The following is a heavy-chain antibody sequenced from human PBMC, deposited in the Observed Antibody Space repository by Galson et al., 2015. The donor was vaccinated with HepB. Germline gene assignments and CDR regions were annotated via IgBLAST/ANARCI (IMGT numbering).Heavy chain of an antibody. J-gene: IGHJ4*02. CDR1: GFSFTNYA. D-gene: IGHD5-18*01. V-gene: IGHV3-23*01. CDR2: ISGSGIYT. Sequence: SLRLSCAASGFSFTNYAMSWVRQAPGKGLEWVSAISGSGIYTYYEDSVKGLFTISRDNSKSTLYLQMNSLRAEDTAVYYCARRGYNYENDYWGQRTLVTVSS. CDR3: ARRGYNYENDY.